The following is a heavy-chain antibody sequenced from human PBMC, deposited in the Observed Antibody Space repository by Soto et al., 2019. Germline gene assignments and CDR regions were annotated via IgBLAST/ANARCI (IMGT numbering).Heavy chain of an antibody. CDR2: ISANGGST. CDR1: GFTLSSYA. V-gene: IGHV3-23*01. D-gene: IGHD1-26*01. CDR3: ARLLVGATSAY. J-gene: IGHJ4*02. Sequence: EVQVLESGGGLVQPGASLRLSCASSGFTLSSYAMSWVRQAPGKGLEWVSAISANGGSTYYADSVKGRFTISRDDSKNTLYLQMSSLSAEDTAVYYCARLLVGATSAYWGQETLVTVSS.